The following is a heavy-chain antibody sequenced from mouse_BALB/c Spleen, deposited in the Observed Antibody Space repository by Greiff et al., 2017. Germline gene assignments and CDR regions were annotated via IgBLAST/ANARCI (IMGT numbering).Heavy chain of an antibody. J-gene: IGHJ2*01. CDR1: GYTFTSYT. D-gene: IGHD2-14*01. CDR2: INPSSGYT. Sequence: VKLQESGAELARPGASVKMSCKASGYTFTSYTMHWVKQRPGQGLEWIGYINPSSGYTNYNQKFKDKATLTADKSSSTAYMQLSSLTSEDSAVYYCARGGYDVPFDYWGQGTTLTVSS. CDR3: ARGGYDVPFDY. V-gene: IGHV1-4*01.